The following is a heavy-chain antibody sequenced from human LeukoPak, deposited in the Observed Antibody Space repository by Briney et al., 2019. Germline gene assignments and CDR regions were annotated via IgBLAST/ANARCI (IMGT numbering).Heavy chain of an antibody. CDR1: GFTFSRYW. J-gene: IGHJ4*02. CDR3: ARDSSDY. D-gene: IGHD2-2*01. Sequence: GGSLRLSCAASGFTFSRYWMTWVRQAPGKGLEWVAVISYDGSNKYYADSVKGRFTISRDNSKNTLYLQMNSLRAEDTAVYYCARDSSDYWGQGTLVTVSS. CDR2: ISYDGSNK. V-gene: IGHV3-30*03.